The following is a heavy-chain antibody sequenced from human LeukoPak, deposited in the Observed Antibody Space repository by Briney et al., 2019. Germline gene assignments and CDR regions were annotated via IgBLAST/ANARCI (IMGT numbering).Heavy chain of an antibody. CDR1: GFTFSSYE. D-gene: IGHD3-9*01. Sequence: PGGSLRLSCAASGFTFSSYEMNWVRQAPGKGLEWVSYISSSGSTIYYADSVKGRFTISRDNAKNSLYLQMNSLRAEDTAVYYCARDILTGYLTSFDYWGQGTLVTVSS. CDR3: ARDILTGYLTSFDY. CDR2: ISSSGSTI. V-gene: IGHV3-48*03. J-gene: IGHJ4*02.